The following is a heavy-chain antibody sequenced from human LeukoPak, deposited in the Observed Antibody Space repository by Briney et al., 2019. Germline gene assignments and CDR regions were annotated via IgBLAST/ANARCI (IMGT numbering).Heavy chain of an antibody. CDR1: GGTFSRYA. J-gene: IGHJ4*02. CDR3: ARGWLAETMVVTPYNY. D-gene: IGHD4-23*01. Sequence: SVKVSCKASGGTFSRYAINWVRQAPGQGLEWMGGIIPLFGTANYAQKFQGRVTITAVESMSTAYMELSSLRSEDAAVYYCARGWLAETMVVTPYNYWGQGTLVTVSS. V-gene: IGHV1-69*13. CDR2: IIPLFGTA.